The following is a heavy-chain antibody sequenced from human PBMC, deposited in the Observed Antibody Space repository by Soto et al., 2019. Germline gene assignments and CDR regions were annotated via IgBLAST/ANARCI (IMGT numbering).Heavy chain of an antibody. CDR1: IASISSTSYT. CDR2: IYYSGIT. V-gene: IGHV4-39*01. D-gene: IGHD2-2*01. CDR3: ARLHGYCISSSCHGHYAMDV. Sequence: PSETLSLTCTGSIASISSTSYTWGWIRQPPGKGLELIGCIYYSGITYYNPSLNSRVTVSVDTSKNQFSLKVTSVTAADTAVYYCARLHGYCISSSCHGHYAMDVWGQGTTVTVS. J-gene: IGHJ6*02.